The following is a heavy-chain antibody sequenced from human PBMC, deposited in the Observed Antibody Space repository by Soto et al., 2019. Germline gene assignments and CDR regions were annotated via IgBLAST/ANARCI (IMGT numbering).Heavy chain of an antibody. J-gene: IGHJ6*02. D-gene: IGHD2-21*01. CDR1: PGYISIGYYY. CDR3: ASYSLYGMDV. Sequence: SETLCVTCSVSPGYISIGYYYWSWIRQPPGKGLEWIGNLYYSGNTYYNPSLKSRLIISIDTSKKQFSLKVGSMTAADTAVYYCASYSLYGMDVWGQGTTVTGSS. CDR2: LYYSGNT. V-gene: IGHV4-30-4*08.